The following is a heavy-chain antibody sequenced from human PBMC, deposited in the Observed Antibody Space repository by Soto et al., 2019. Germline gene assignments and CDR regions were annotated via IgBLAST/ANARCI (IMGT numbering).Heavy chain of an antibody. J-gene: IGHJ6*02. CDR3: ARIRVIWGSGYDLGRYYYYYYGMDV. D-gene: IGHD5-12*01. V-gene: IGHV2-70*01. Sequence: SGPTLVNPTQTLTLTCTFSGFSLSTSGMCVSWIRQPPGKALEWLALIDWDDDKYYSTSLKTRLTISKDTSKNQVVLTMTNMDPVDTATYYCARIRVIWGSGYDLGRYYYYYYGMDVWGQGXTVTVSS. CDR2: IDWDDDK. CDR1: GFSLSTSGMC.